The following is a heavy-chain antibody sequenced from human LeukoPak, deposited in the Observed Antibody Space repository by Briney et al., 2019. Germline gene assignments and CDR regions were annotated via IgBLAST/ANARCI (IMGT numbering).Heavy chain of an antibody. V-gene: IGHV5-51*01. CDR3: ARRSITMVRGVISDDAFDI. Sequence: GESLNISCKGSGYSFTSYWIGWVRQMPGKGLEWMGIIYPGDSDTRYSPSFQGQVTISADKSISTAYLQWSSLKASDTAMYYCARRSITMVRGVISDDAFDIWGQGTMVTVSS. CDR2: IYPGDSDT. CDR1: GYSFTSYW. J-gene: IGHJ3*02. D-gene: IGHD3-10*01.